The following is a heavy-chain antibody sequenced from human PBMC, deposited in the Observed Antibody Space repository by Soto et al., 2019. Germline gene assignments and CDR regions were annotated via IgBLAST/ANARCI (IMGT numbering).Heavy chain of an antibody. V-gene: IGHV3-30*18. CDR1: GFTFSSYG. J-gene: IGHJ4*02. D-gene: IGHD3-16*02. Sequence: GGSLRLSCAASGFTFSSYGMHWVRQAPGKGLEWVAVISYDGSNKYYADSVKGRFTISRDNSKNTLYLQMNSLRAEDTAVYYCAKDGSSLYDYVWGSYLGVNLPHFDYWGQGTLVTVSS. CDR2: ISYDGSNK. CDR3: AKDGSSLYDYVWGSYLGVNLPHFDY.